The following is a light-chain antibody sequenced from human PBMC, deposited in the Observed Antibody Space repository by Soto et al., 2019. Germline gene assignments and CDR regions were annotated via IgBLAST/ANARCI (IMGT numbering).Light chain of an antibody. Sequence: QSALTQPASVSGSPGQSIAISCTGTNSDLGGSNYVSWYQQHPGKAPKLMIHDVNSRPSGISDRFSGSKSGNTASLIISGLQAEDEADYYCSSHTSSNTLIFGGGTKVTVL. V-gene: IGLV2-14*03. J-gene: IGLJ2*01. CDR3: SSHTSSNTLI. CDR2: DVN. CDR1: NSDLGGSNY.